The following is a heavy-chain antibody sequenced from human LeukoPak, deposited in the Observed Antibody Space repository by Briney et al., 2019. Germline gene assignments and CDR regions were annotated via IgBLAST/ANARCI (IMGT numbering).Heavy chain of an antibody. CDR2: ISGSGSST. J-gene: IGHJ6*02. D-gene: IGHD3-22*01. CDR1: GFTFSSYA. V-gene: IGHV3-23*01. CDR3: AKDRDYYDSSGYYRYYYYYYGMDV. Sequence: GGSLRLSCAASGFTFSSYAMSWVRQAPGKGLEWVSAISGSGSSTYYADSVKGRFTISRDNSKNTLYLQMNSLRAEDTAVYYCAKDRDYYDSSGYYRYYYYYYGMDVWGQGTTVTVSS.